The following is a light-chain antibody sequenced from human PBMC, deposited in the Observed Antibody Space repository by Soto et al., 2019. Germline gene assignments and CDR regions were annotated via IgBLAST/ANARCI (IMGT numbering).Light chain of an antibody. CDR2: TND. J-gene: IGLJ3*02. CDR3: AAGDYRMGGPV. CDR1: SSNIGRNP. V-gene: IGLV1-47*02. Sequence: QSVLTQPPSASGTPGQRVTISCSGSSSNIGRNPVYWYQQVPGTAPKLLFYTNDQRPSGVPDRFSGSKSGTSASLAISGPRSEDEADYHCAAGDYRMGGPVFDGGP.